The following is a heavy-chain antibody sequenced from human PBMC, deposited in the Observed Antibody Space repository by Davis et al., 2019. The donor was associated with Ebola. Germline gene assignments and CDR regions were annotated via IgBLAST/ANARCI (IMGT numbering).Heavy chain of an antibody. J-gene: IGHJ4*02. D-gene: IGHD6-13*01. CDR1: GFTFSNYA. CDR3: ARAPTTSIVAAVLRFDY. Sequence: PGGSLRLSCAASGFTFSNYAMYWVRQAPGMGLEWVALISFDGGSKYYADSVKGRFTISRDNSGNTLYLVMDSLRADDSAVYYCARAPTTSIVAAVLRFDYWGQGTLVTVSS. V-gene: IGHV3-30-3*01. CDR2: ISFDGGSK.